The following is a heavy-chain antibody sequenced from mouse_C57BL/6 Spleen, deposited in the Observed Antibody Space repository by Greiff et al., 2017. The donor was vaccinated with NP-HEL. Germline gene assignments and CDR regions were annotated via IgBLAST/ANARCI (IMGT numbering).Heavy chain of an antibody. CDR3: AIGTTVVVPFDY. V-gene: IGHV1-80*01. CDR2: IYPGDGDT. J-gene: IGHJ2*01. D-gene: IGHD1-1*01. Sequence: VQLQQSGAELVKPGASVKISCKASGYAFSSYWMNWVKQRPGKGLEWIGQIYPGDGDTNYNGKFKGKATLPADKYSSTAYMQLSSLTSEDSAVYFCAIGTTVVVPFDYWGQGTTLTVSS. CDR1: GYAFSSYW.